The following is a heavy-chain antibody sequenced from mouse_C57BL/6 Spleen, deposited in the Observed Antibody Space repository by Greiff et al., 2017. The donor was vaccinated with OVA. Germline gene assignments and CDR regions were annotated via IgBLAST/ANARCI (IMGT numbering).Heavy chain of an antibody. CDR1: GYTFTDYE. Sequence: VQLQQSGAELVRPGASVTLSCKASGYTFTDYEMQWVKQQPVNGLEWIGAFNPDTGGTAYNQKFKGKATLTADKSSSTAYMELRSLTSEDSAVYYCTNDDGSSYGFAYWGQGTLVTVSA. D-gene: IGHD1-1*01. V-gene: IGHV1-15*01. CDR2: FNPDTGGT. J-gene: IGHJ3*01. CDR3: TNDDGSSYGFAY.